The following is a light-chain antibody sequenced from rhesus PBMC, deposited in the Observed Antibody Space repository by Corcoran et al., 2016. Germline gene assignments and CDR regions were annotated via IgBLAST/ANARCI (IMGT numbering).Light chain of an antibody. Sequence: DIVLTQSPASLAVSPGQRATITCRASESVGVFGINLIHWYQQKPGHPPKLLIYQASNTDTGVPARFRGSWSGTDFTLTINPVEADDAADYYCLQSKNSPYSFGQGTKVEIK. J-gene: IGKJ2*01. CDR3: LQSKNSPYS. CDR2: QAS. CDR1: ESVGVFGINL. V-gene: IGKV7-13*01.